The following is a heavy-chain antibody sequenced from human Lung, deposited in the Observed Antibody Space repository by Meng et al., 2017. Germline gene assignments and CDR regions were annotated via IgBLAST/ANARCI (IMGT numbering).Heavy chain of an antibody. J-gene: IGHJ4*02. D-gene: IGHD6-13*01. CDR2: INHSGST. Sequence: SETLSPTCAVYGGSSSGYYWSWIRQPPGKGLEWIGEINHSGSTNYNPSLKSRVTISVDTSKNQFSLKLSSVTAADTAVYYCARGGAARALFGFDYWGQGTLVTVSS. V-gene: IGHV4-34*01. CDR1: GGSSSGYY. CDR3: ARGGAARALFGFDY.